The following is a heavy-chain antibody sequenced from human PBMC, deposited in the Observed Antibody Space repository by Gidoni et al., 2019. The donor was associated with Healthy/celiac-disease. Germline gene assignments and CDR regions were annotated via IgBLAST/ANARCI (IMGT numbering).Heavy chain of an antibody. Sequence: QVQLVQSGAEVKKHGASVKVSCKASGYTFTSYAMHWVRQAPGQRLEWMGWINAGNGNTKYSQKFQGRVTITRDTSASTAYMELSSLRSEDTAVYYCARSLTIAAAGTVGYWGQGTLVTVSS. CDR1: GYTFTSYA. CDR3: ARSLTIAAAGTVGY. CDR2: INAGNGNT. V-gene: IGHV1-3*01. J-gene: IGHJ4*02. D-gene: IGHD6-13*01.